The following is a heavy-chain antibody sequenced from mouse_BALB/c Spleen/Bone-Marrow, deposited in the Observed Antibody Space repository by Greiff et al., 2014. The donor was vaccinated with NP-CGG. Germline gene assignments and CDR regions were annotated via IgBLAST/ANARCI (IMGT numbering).Heavy chain of an antibody. J-gene: IGHJ3*01. CDR3: ARSGITTAFTY. CDR2: INPYNGAT. V-gene: IGHV1-31*01. Sequence: EVKLQESGPELVKPGASVKISCKASGYSFTGYYVHWVKQSHVKSLEWIGRINPYNGATNYNQNFTDKASLTVDESSSTAYMEFHSLTSEDSAVYYCARSGITTAFTYWGQGTLVTVST. D-gene: IGHD1-2*01. CDR1: GYSFTGYY.